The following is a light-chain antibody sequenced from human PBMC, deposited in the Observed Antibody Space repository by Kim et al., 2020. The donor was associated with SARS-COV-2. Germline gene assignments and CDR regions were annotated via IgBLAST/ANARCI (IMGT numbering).Light chain of an antibody. CDR2: LAS. J-gene: IGKJ2*01. CDR3: QHYSRFPYT. CDR1: QTISTW. V-gene: IGKV1-5*03. Sequence: DIQMTQSPSTLSASVGDIVTITCRASQTISTWLAWYQQKPGKAPNLLIYLASTLESGVPSRFIGSGSGTEFTLTIDSLQPDDFATYYCQHYSRFPYTFGQGTKVDIK.